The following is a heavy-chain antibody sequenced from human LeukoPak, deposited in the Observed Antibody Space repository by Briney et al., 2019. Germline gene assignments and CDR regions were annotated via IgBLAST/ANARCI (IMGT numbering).Heavy chain of an antibody. D-gene: IGHD3-3*01. Sequence: GGSLRLSCTASGCTFSSYGMHWVRQAPGKGLEGVAFIRYDGSNNYYADSMKGRFTISRDNSKHTLYLQMNSLRAEDMAVYYCAQDGSDFCGDYYFDYWGQGTLVTVSS. CDR2: IRYDGSNN. V-gene: IGHV3-30*02. CDR3: AQDGSDFCGDYYFDY. CDR1: GCTFSSYG. J-gene: IGHJ4*02.